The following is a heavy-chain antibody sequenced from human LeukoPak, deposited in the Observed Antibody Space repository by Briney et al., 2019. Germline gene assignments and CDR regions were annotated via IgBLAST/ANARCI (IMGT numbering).Heavy chain of an antibody. CDR3: ARDLGVGANDIDY. CDR2: ISSSSSYI. Sequence: GGSLRLSCAASGFTFSSYSMNWVRPAPGKGLEWVSSISSSSSYIYYADSVKGRFTISRDNAKNSLYLQMNSLRAEDTAVYYCARDLGVGANDIDYWGQGTLVTVSS. J-gene: IGHJ4*02. D-gene: IGHD1-26*01. CDR1: GFTFSSYS. V-gene: IGHV3-21*01.